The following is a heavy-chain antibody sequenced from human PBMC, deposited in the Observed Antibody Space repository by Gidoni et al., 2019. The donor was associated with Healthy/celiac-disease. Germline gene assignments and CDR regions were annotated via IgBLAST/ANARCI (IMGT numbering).Heavy chain of an antibody. J-gene: IGHJ5*02. D-gene: IGHD3-10*01. V-gene: IGHV3-9*01. CDR2: ISWNSGSI. Sequence: EVQLVESGGGLVQPGRSLRLSCAASGFTFDDYAMHWVRQAPGKGLEWVSGISWNSGSIGYADSVKGRFTISRDNAKNSLYLQMNSLRAEDTALYYCAKDMPPYYYGSGMDPWGQGTLVTVSS. CDR1: GFTFDDYA. CDR3: AKDMPPYYYGSGMDP.